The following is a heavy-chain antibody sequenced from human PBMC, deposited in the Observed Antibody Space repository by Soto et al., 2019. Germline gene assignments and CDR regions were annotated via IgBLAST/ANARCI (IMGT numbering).Heavy chain of an antibody. CDR1: GFTFSSYA. CDR3: ARDRGSSGWYFRYGMDV. Sequence: SGGSLRLSCAASGFTFSSYAMHWVRQAPGKGLEWVAVISYDGSNKYYADSVKGRFTISRDNSKNTLYLQMNSLRAEDTAVYYCARDRGSSGWYFRYGMDVWGQGTTVTVSS. D-gene: IGHD6-19*01. V-gene: IGHV3-30-3*01. J-gene: IGHJ6*02. CDR2: ISYDGSNK.